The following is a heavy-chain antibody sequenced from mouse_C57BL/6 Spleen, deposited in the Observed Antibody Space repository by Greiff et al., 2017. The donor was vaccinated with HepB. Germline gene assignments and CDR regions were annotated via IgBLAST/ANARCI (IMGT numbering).Heavy chain of an antibody. CDR2: ISSGGSYT. V-gene: IGHV5-6*01. Sequence: EVKLVESGGDLVKPGGSLKLSCAASGFTFSSYGMSWVRQTPDKRLEWVATISSGGSYTYYPDNVKGRFTISRDNAKNTLYLQMSSLKSEDTAMYYCARHGGRPIYFDYWGQGTTLTVSS. CDR1: GFTFSSYG. J-gene: IGHJ2*01. CDR3: ARHGGRPIYFDY.